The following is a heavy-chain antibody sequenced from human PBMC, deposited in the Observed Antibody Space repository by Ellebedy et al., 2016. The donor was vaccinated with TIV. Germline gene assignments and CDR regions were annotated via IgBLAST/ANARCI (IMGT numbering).Heavy chain of an antibody. D-gene: IGHD1-26*01. Sequence: GESLKISCAASGFTFNSYTMHWVRQAPGKGLEWVSVVTGGSDPTFYANFAKGRFTISKDISKNTLYLQMSDLRAEDSAVYYCARGSSGSSFSSYDYWGQGTLVTVSS. CDR2: VTGGSDPT. CDR3: ARGSSGSSFSSYDY. CDR1: GFTFNSYT. V-gene: IGHV3-23*01. J-gene: IGHJ4*02.